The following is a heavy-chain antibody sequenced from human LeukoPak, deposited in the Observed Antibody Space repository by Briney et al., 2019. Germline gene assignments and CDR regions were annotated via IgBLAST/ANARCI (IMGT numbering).Heavy chain of an antibody. J-gene: IGHJ4*02. CDR3: ARGRDSSSSVGEYYFDY. V-gene: IGHV4-34*01. CDR1: GGSFSGYY. D-gene: IGHD6-6*01. CDR2: INHSGST. Sequence: SETLPLTCAVYGGSFSGYYWSWIRQPPGKGLEWIGEINHSGSTNYNPSLKSRVTISVDTSKNQFSLKLSSVTAADTAVYYCARGRDSSSSVGEYYFDYWGQGTLVTVSS.